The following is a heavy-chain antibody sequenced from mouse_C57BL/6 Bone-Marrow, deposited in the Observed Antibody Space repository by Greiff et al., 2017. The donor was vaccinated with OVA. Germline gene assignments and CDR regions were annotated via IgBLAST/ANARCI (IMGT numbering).Heavy chain of an antibody. Sequence: QVQLKESGAELVKPGASVKISCKASGYAFSSYWMNWVKQRPGKGLEWIGQIYPGDGDTNYNGKFKGKATLTADKSSSTAYMQLSSLTSEDSAVYFWARSLITTVVADYWGQGTTLTGSS. V-gene: IGHV1-80*01. CDR2: IYPGDGDT. D-gene: IGHD1-1*01. CDR3: ARSLITTVVADY. J-gene: IGHJ2*01. CDR1: GYAFSSYW.